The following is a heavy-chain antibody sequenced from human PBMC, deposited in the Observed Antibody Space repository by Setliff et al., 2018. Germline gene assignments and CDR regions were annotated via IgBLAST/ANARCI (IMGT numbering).Heavy chain of an antibody. Sequence: PSETLSLTCSVSGGSISSYYWSWIRQPPWKGLEWIGYIYTSGSTYYNPSLKSRVTISVDTSKNQFSLKLNSVTATDTALYYCARAGGYYGSGSYYNDGWFDPWGQGTLVTVSS. J-gene: IGHJ5*02. CDR1: GGSISSYY. CDR3: ARAGGYYGSGSYYNDGWFDP. V-gene: IGHV4-4*08. CDR2: IYTSGST. D-gene: IGHD3-10*01.